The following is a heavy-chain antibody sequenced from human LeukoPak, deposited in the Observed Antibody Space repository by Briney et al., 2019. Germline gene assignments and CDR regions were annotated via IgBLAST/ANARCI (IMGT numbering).Heavy chain of an antibody. Sequence: SETLSLTCTVSGDSFTTHYWSWIRQPPGRGLEWIGYISYLGSTNYNPSHKSRVTISIDTSKNEVSLMLTSVTAADTAVYYCASDSISMNAFDAWGQGTMVTVSS. J-gene: IGHJ3*01. CDR3: ASDSISMNAFDA. D-gene: IGHD3-22*01. CDR1: GDSFTTHY. CDR2: ISYLGST. V-gene: IGHV4-59*11.